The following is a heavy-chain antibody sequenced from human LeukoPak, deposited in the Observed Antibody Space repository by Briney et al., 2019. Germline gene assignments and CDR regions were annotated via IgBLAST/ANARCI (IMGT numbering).Heavy chain of an antibody. J-gene: IGHJ4*02. CDR2: ISYDGSNK. D-gene: IGHD5-12*01. Sequence: GSLRLSCAASGFTFSSYAMHWVRQAPGKGLEWVAVISYDGSNKYYADSVKGRFTISRDNSKNTLYLQMNSLRAEDTAVYYCARGPIVAPNKDWGQGTLVTVSS. CDR3: ARGPIVAPNKD. V-gene: IGHV3-30*04. CDR1: GFTFSSYA.